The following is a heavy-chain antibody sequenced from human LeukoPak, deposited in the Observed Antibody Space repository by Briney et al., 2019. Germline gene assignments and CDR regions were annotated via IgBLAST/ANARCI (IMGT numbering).Heavy chain of an antibody. J-gene: IGHJ4*02. V-gene: IGHV1-18*01. Sequence: GASVKVSCKASGYTFTSYGISWVRQAPGQGLEWMGWISAYNGNTNYAQKLQGRVTMTTDTSTSTAYMELRSLRSDDTAVYYCARGVGMPSRFGELLYWGQGTLVTVSS. CDR3: ARGVGMPSRFGELLY. CDR1: GYTFTSYG. D-gene: IGHD3-10*01. CDR2: ISAYNGNT.